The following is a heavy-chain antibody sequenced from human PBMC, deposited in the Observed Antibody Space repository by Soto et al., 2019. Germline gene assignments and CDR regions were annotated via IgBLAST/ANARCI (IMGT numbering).Heavy chain of an antibody. Sequence: GGSLRLSCAASGFTFTTYGMHWVRQAPGKGLEWVAVISYDGTNKFYEDSVDGRFTISRDNSKNMLFLQMNSLRTEDTAVYYCERGTTYSSGWYYFDFWGQGTLVTVYS. V-gene: IGHV3-30*03. CDR2: ISYDGTNK. J-gene: IGHJ4*02. CDR3: ERGTTYSSGWYYFDF. CDR1: GFTFTTYG. D-gene: IGHD6-19*01.